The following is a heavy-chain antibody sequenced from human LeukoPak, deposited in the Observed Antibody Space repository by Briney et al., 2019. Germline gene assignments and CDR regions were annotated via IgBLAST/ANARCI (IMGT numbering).Heavy chain of an antibody. D-gene: IGHD1/OR15-1a*01. J-gene: IGHJ6*03. CDR2: INPNSGGT. V-gene: IGHV1-2*02. CDR3: ARDPNIYYYYMDV. Sequence: ASVKVSCKASGYTFTGYYMHWVRQAPGQGLEWMGWINPNSGGTNYAQKFQGRVTMTRDTSISTAYMELSRLRSDDTAVYYCARDPNIYYYYMDVWGKGTTVTVSS. CDR1: GYTFTGYY.